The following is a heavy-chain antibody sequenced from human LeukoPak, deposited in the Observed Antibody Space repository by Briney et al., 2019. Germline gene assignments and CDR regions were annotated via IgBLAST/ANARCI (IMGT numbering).Heavy chain of an antibody. V-gene: IGHV3-23*01. Sequence: QPGGSLRLSCAASGFTFRSHAVSWVRQAPGKGLEWASAISGSGGSTYYADSVKGRFTISRDNSKNTLYLQMNSLRAEDTAVYYCAKVALSDYGDYVWYFDYWGQGTLVTVSS. CDR1: GFTFRSHA. CDR2: ISGSGGST. D-gene: IGHD4-17*01. CDR3: AKVALSDYGDYVWYFDY. J-gene: IGHJ4*02.